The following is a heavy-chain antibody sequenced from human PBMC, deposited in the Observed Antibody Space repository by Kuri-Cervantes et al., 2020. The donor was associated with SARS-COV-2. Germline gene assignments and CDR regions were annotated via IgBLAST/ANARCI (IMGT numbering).Heavy chain of an antibody. CDR2: ISTSSSYX. CDR1: XXXXNSYX. CDR3: XXXMGRXWSNXXPTYFDY. D-gene: IGHD3-3*01. J-gene: IGHJ4*02. V-gene: IGHV3-21*01. Sequence: GESLKXXXAAXXXXXNSYXMXGVRXAPGKGLEWXSSISTSSSYXXYADSVKGRFPISRGTAKNSLYXQMHSLRAXDTAVXYCXXXMGRXWSNXXPTYFDYWGQGTLVTVSS.